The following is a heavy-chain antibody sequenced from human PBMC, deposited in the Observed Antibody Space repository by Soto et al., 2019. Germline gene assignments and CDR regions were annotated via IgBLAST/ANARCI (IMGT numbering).Heavy chain of an antibody. CDR2: INHSGST. CDR1: GGSFSGYY. V-gene: IGHV4-34*01. J-gene: IGHJ4*02. D-gene: IGHD6-13*01. CDR3: ARVIATAGSIDY. Sequence: SETLPLTCAVYGGSFSGYYWSWIRQPPGKGLEWIGEINHSGSTNYNPSLKSRVTISVDTSKNQFSLKLSSVTAADTAVYYCARVIATAGSIDYWGQGTLVTFSS.